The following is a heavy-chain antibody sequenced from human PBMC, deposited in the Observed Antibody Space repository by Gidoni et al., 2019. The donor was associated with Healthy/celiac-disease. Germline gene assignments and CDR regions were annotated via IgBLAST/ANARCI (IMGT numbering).Heavy chain of an antibody. CDR2: IYWDDDK. CDR3: AHSASWFGEGIGAFDI. V-gene: IGHV2-5*02. J-gene: IGHJ3*02. CDR1: VFSLSTSGVG. Sequence: QITLKESGPTLVKPTQTLTLTCTFSVFSLSTSGVGVGWISQPPGKALAWLAIIYWDDDKSYSPYLKSRITITKDTAKNQVVLTMTNMDPVDTATYYCAHSASWFGEGIGAFDIWGQGTMVTVSS. D-gene: IGHD3-10*01.